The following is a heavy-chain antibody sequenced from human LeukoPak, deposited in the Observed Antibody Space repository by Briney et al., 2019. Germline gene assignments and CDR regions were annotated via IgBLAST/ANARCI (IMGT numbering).Heavy chain of an antibody. Sequence: GGSLRLSCAASGFTFSSYWMHWVRQAPGKGLVWVSRINSDGSSTSYADSVKGRFTISRDNAKNTLYLQMNSLRAEDTAVYYYARPISRAWEAFDIWGQGTMVTVSS. CDR3: ARPISRAWEAFDI. D-gene: IGHD1-26*01. V-gene: IGHV3-74*01. CDR2: INSDGSST. J-gene: IGHJ3*02. CDR1: GFTFSSYW.